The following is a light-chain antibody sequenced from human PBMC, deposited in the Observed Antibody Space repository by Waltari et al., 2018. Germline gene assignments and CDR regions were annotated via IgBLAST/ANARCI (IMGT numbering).Light chain of an antibody. Sequence: QSALTQPASVSGSLGQSVTISCTGSTSDIGAYDYVSWYQQHPGKTPNLLIYDVSSRPSGVSTRFSGSKFGNTASLTISGLQSEDEGDYYCSACTTTSTPLVFGGGTKVTVL. J-gene: IGLJ3*02. V-gene: IGLV2-14*03. CDR2: DVS. CDR1: TSDIGAYDY. CDR3: SACTTTSTPLV.